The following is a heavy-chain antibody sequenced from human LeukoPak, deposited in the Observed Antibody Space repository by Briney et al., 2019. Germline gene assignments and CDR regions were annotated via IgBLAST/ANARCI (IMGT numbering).Heavy chain of an antibody. D-gene: IGHD1-26*01. J-gene: IGHJ4*02. Sequence: PGGSLRLSCAASGFTFSTSWMHWVRQAPGKGLVWVSGINSDGSRTTYADSVKGRFTISRDNAKNTLYLQMNSLRAEDMAVYYCGRALGSPLDYWGQGTLVTVSS. CDR3: GRALGSPLDY. CDR2: INSDGSRT. CDR1: GFTFSTSW. V-gene: IGHV3-74*01.